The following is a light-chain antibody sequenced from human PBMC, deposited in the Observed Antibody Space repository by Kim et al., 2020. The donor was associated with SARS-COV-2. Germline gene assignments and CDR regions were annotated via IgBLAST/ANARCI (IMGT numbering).Light chain of an antibody. Sequence: GDSVTITCRASQSISSYLNWYQQNLGKAPKSLIYNASSLHSGVPSRFSGSGSGTDFTLTISSVQPEDVGTYYCQQGYTTPRTFGQETKVDIK. CDR1: QSISSY. J-gene: IGKJ1*01. CDR2: NAS. V-gene: IGKV1-39*01. CDR3: QQGYTTPRT.